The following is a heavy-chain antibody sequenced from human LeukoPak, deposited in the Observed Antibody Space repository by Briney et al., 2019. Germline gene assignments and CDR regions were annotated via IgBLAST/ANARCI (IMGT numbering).Heavy chain of an antibody. CDR2: ISGSGGST. D-gene: IGHD5-18*01. CDR3: AKDRRGYSYGPDDAFDI. V-gene: IGHV3-23*01. J-gene: IGHJ3*02. CDR1: GFTFSSYA. Sequence: SGGSLRLSCAASGFTFSSYAMSWVRQAPGKGLEWVSAISGSGGSTYYADSVKGRFTISRDNSQNTLYLQMNSLRAEDTAVYYCAKDRRGYSYGPDDAFDIWGQGTMVTVSS.